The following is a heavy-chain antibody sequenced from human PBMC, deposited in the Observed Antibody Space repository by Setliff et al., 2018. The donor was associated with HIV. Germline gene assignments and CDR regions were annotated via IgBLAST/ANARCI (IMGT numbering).Heavy chain of an antibody. D-gene: IGHD3-3*01. Sequence: GGSLRLSCRASAFTFSDYWMTWVSQAPGRGLEWVANIKDDGSEKNYLDSIKGRFTIFRDNARNSLYLQMTSLRAEDSGVYYCARSPQVTIFGIKIKPPGGPDLWGQGTTVTVSS. V-gene: IGHV3-7*01. CDR3: ARSPQVTIFGIKIKPPGGPDL. CDR2: IKDDGSEK. J-gene: IGHJ6*02. CDR1: AFTFSDYW.